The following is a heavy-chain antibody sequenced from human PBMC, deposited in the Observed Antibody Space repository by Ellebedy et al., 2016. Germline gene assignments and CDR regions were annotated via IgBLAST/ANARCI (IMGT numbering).Heavy chain of an antibody. CDR1: GFTFRNYA. V-gene: IGHV3-23*01. CDR2: ISAEGEST. Sequence: GGSLRLSXAGSGFTFRNYAISWVRQAPGKGLEWVSVISAEGESTYYADSVKGRFTISRDNAKNTLYLQMNSLRAEDSAVYYCARDRRNEDGRGRGQDYWGQGTLVTVSS. CDR3: ARDRRNEDGRGRGQDY. J-gene: IGHJ4*02. D-gene: IGHD1-1*01.